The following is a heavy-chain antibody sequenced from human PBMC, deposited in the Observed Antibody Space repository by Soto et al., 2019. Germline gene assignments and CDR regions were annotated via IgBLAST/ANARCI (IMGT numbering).Heavy chain of an antibody. Sequence: ESGGGVVQPGRSLRLSCAASGFTFSSYAMHWVRQAPGTGLEGVAVISYDGSNKYYADSVKGRFTISRDNSKNTLYLQMNSLRAEDTAVYYCAREDDFWSGYYPNWGQGTLVTVSS. CDR3: AREDDFWSGYYPN. D-gene: IGHD3-3*01. CDR1: GFTFSSYA. CDR2: ISYDGSNK. V-gene: IGHV3-30-3*01. J-gene: IGHJ4*02.